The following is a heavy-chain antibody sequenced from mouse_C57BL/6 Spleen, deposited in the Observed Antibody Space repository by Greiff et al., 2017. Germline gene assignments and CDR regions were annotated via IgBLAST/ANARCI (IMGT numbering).Heavy chain of an antibody. J-gene: IGHJ2*01. V-gene: IGHV5-4*01. CDR2: ISDGGSYT. Sequence: EVQRVESGGGLVKPGGSLKLSCAASGFTFSSYAMSWVRQTPEKRLEWVATISDGGSYTYYPDNVKGRFTISRDNAKNNLYLQMSHLKSEDTAMYYCARREYDSFDYWGQGTTLTVSS. CDR1: GFTFSSYA. D-gene: IGHD2-4*01. CDR3: ARREYDSFDY.